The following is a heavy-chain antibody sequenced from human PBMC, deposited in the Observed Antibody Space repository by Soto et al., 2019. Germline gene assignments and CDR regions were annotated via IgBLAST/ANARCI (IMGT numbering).Heavy chain of an antibody. J-gene: IGHJ4*02. V-gene: IGHV1-3*04. Sequence: ASVKVSCKASGYTFTRYAMHWVRQAPGQRLEWMGWINSGKVNTKYSEKFQGRVTITSDTSASTAYMDLSSLRSEDTAMYYCARAGDDCSAANCYVIDYWGQGTLVTVSS. CDR1: GYTFTRYA. D-gene: IGHD2-2*01. CDR2: INSGKVNT. CDR3: ARAGDDCSAANCYVIDY.